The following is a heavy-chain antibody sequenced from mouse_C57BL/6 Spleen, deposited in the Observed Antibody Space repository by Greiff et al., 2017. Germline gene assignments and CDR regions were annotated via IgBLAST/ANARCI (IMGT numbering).Heavy chain of an antibody. CDR2: INPYNGDT. V-gene: IGHV1-20*01. D-gene: IGHD2-3*01. Sequence: VQLKESGPELVKPGDSVKISCKASGYSFTGYFMNWVMQSHGKSLEWIGRINPYNGDTFYNQKFKGKATLTVDKSSSTAHMELRSLTSEDSAVYYCARSGGYYDYWGQGTTLTVSS. CDR3: ARSGGYYDY. CDR1: GYSFTGYF. J-gene: IGHJ2*01.